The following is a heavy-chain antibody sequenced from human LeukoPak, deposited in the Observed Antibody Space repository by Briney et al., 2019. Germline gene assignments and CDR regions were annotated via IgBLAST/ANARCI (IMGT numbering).Heavy chain of an antibody. Sequence: ASVKVSCKASGYTFTGYYMHWVRQAPGQGLEWMGWINPNSGGTNYAQKFQGRVTMTRDTSVSTAYMELSRLRSDDTAVYYRARGVTMVRGVIITRYFDYWGQGTLVTVSS. CDR2: INPNSGGT. V-gene: IGHV1-2*02. J-gene: IGHJ4*02. D-gene: IGHD3-10*01. CDR1: GYTFTGYY. CDR3: ARGVTMVRGVIITRYFDY.